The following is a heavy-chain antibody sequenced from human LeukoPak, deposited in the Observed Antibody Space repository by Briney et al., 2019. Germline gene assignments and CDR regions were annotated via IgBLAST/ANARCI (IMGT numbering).Heavy chain of an antibody. D-gene: IGHD3-22*01. CDR1: GYTFTIYG. V-gene: IGHV1-18*01. Sequence: GASVTVSCTASGYTFTIYGISWVRQAPGQGLEWMGWISAYNGNTNYAQKLQGRVTMTTDTSTSTAYMELRSLRSDDTAVYYCARVTVYYYDSSGYYEDYFDYWGQGTLVTVSS. CDR3: ARVTVYYYDSSGYYEDYFDY. J-gene: IGHJ4*02. CDR2: ISAYNGNT.